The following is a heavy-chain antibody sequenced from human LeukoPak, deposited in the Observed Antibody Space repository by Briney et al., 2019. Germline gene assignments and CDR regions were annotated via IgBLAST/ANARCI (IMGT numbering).Heavy chain of an antibody. V-gene: IGHV3-23*01. CDR1: GFTFSSYA. Sequence: GGSLRLSCAASGFTFSSYAMSWVRQAPGKGLEWVSGIRGSGGSTYYADSVKGRFTISRDNSKNTLYLQMNSLRAEDTAVYYCAKAPVTSCRGAFCYPFDYWGQGTLVTVSS. CDR3: AKAPVTSCRGAFCYPFDY. J-gene: IGHJ4*02. CDR2: IRGSGGST. D-gene: IGHD2-15*01.